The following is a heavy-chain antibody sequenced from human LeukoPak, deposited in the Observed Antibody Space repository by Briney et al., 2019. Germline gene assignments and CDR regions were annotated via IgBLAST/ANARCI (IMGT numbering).Heavy chain of an antibody. J-gene: IGHJ6*02. CDR2: MNPNSGNT. D-gene: IGHD2-15*01. Sequence: ASVKVSCKASGYTFTSYDINWVRQATGQGPEWMGWMNPNSGNTGYAQKCQGRVTMTRNTSISTAYMELSSLRSEDTAVYYCAREYCSGGSCYSWDYYYYYGMDVWGQGTTVTVSS. V-gene: IGHV1-8*01. CDR1: GYTFTSYD. CDR3: AREYCSGGSCYSWDYYYYYGMDV.